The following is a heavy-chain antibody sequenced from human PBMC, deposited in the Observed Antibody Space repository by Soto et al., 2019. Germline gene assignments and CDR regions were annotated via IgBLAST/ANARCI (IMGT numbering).Heavy chain of an antibody. D-gene: IGHD3-3*01. CDR3: ARDQLRFLEWTWGMDV. CDR1: CGSISSGGYY. CDR2: IYYSGST. Sequence: SETLSLTCTVSCGSISSGGYYWSWIRQHPGKGLEWIGYIYYSGSTYYNPSLKSRVTISVDTSKNQFSLKLSSVTAADTAVYYCARDQLRFLEWTWGMDVWGQGTTVTVSS. J-gene: IGHJ6*02. V-gene: IGHV4-31*03.